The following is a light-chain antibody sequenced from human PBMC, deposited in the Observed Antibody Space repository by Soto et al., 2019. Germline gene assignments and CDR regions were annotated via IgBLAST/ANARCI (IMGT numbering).Light chain of an antibody. CDR2: GAS. J-gene: IGKJ1*01. Sequence: ESGLTQSPGTLSLSPGEKATLSCRAIQSVSSSYLACYQQTPGQAPRLLISGASSSATGIPDRFSGSGSGTDFILTVSRLEPDDFAVYSCQQVGSSSWTFGQGPKV. CDR1: QSVSSSY. CDR3: QQVGSSSWT. V-gene: IGKV3-20*01.